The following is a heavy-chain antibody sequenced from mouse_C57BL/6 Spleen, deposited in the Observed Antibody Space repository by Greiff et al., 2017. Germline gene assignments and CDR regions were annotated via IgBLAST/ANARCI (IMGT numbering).Heavy chain of an antibody. CDR1: GYTFTSYW. D-gene: IGHD1-1*01. J-gene: IGHJ4*01. CDR3: ARGGGSSPYYYARDY. V-gene: IGHV1-53*01. Sequence: QVQLQQPGTELVKPGASVKLSCKASGYTFTSYWMHWVKQKPGQGLEWIGNINPSNGGTNYNEKFKSKATLTVDKSSSTAYMQLSSLTSEDSAVYYCARGGGSSPYYYARDYWGQGTSVTVSS. CDR2: INPSNGGT.